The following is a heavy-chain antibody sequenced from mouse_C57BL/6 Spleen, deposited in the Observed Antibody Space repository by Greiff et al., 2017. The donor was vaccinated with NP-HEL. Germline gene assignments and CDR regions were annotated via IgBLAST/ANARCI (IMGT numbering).Heavy chain of an antibody. Sequence: QVQLKQPGAELVRPGTSVKLSCKASGYTFTSYWMHWVKQRPGQGLEWIGVIDPSDSYTNYNQKFKGKATLTVDTSSSTAYMQLSSLTSEDSAVYYCARDNGSSLAWFAYWGQGTLVTVSA. CDR1: GYTFTSYW. CDR2: IDPSDSYT. D-gene: IGHD1-1*01. CDR3: ARDNGSSLAWFAY. J-gene: IGHJ3*01. V-gene: IGHV1-59*01.